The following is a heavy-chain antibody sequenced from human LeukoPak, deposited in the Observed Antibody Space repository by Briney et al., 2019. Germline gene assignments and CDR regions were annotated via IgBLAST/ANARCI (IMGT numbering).Heavy chain of an antibody. J-gene: IGHJ1*01. CDR3: AREGSIVGATPYFQH. V-gene: IGHV4-59*01. D-gene: IGHD1-26*01. Sequence: PSETLSLTCTVSGGSISSYYWSWIRQPPGKGLEWIGYIYYSGSTNYNPSLKSRVTTSVDTSKNQFSLKLSSVTAADTAVYYCAREGSIVGATPYFQHWGQGTLVTVSS. CDR1: GGSISSYY. CDR2: IYYSGST.